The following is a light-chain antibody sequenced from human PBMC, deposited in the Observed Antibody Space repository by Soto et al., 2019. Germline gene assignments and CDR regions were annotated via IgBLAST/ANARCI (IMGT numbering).Light chain of an antibody. CDR3: QQYNSYIT. V-gene: IGKV1-39*01. J-gene: IGKJ5*01. CDR1: QSISNY. CDR2: AAS. Sequence: DIQMTQSPSSLSASVGDRVTITCRASQSISNYLNWYQQKPGKAPKLLIYAASSLQSGVPSRFSGSGSGTDFTLTISSLQPEDFATYYCQQYNSYITFGQGTRLEIK.